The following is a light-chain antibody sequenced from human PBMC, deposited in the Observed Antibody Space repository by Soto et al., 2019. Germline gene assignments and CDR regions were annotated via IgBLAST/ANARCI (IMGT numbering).Light chain of an antibody. Sequence: DIVMTQSPNSLAVSLGERATINCRSSQSVLYSSNNKNYLAWYQQKPGQPPKLLIYWASTRESGVPDRFSGSGSGTDFTLTISSLQAEDVAVYYCQQYYSTLGFGQGTKVDIK. CDR3: QQYYSTLG. J-gene: IGKJ1*01. V-gene: IGKV4-1*01. CDR1: QSVLYSSNNKNY. CDR2: WAS.